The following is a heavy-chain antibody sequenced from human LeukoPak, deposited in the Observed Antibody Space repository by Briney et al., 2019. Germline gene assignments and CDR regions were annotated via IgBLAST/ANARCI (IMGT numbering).Heavy chain of an antibody. D-gene: IGHD2-2*02. CDR1: GYRFTSYW. V-gene: IGHV5-51*01. Sequence: GESLKISCKGSGYRFTSYWIGWVRQMPGKGLEWMGIIYPGDSDTRYSPSFQGQVTISADKSISTAYLQWSSLKASDTAMYYCARACNSTSCYTGGFDYWGQGTLVTVSS. CDR2: IYPGDSDT. CDR3: ARACNSTSCYTGGFDY. J-gene: IGHJ4*02.